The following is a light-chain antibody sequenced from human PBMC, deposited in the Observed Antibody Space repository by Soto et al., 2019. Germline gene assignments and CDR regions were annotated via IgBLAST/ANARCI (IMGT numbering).Light chain of an antibody. Sequence: EIVLTQSPATLSLSPGERATLSCRASQSVSSDLAWYQQTPGQAPRLLIYGASTRATGLPARFSGSGAGTEFTLAISSLQSEDFAVYFCQQYNIWPWTFGQGTKVDI. V-gene: IGKV3-15*01. CDR3: QQYNIWPWT. CDR2: GAS. J-gene: IGKJ1*01. CDR1: QSVSSD.